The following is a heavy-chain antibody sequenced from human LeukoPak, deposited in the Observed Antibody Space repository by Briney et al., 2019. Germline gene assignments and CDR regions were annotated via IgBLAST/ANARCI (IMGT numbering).Heavy chain of an antibody. V-gene: IGHV3-21*04. CDR2: ISSSSSYI. CDR1: GFTFSSYS. CDR3: ARDPGTLATYFDY. D-gene: IGHD6-13*01. J-gene: IGHJ4*02. Sequence: GGSLRLSCAASGFTFSSYSMNWVRQAPGKGLEWVSSISSSSSYIYYADSVKGRFTISRDDSKNTLYLQMNSLRAEDTAIYYCARDPGTLATYFDYWGPGTLVTVSS.